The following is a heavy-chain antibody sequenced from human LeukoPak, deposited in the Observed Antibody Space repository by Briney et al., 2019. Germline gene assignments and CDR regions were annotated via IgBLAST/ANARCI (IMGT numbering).Heavy chain of an antibody. Sequence: GASVKVSCKASGYTFTGYYMHWVRQAPGQGLEWMGWINPNSGGTNYAQKFQGRDTMTRDTSISTAYMELSRLRSDDTAVYYCARSYYYDSGNVDYWGQGTLVTVSS. J-gene: IGHJ4*02. CDR2: INPNSGGT. CDR1: GYTFTGYY. D-gene: IGHD3-10*01. CDR3: ARSYYYDSGNVDY. V-gene: IGHV1-2*02.